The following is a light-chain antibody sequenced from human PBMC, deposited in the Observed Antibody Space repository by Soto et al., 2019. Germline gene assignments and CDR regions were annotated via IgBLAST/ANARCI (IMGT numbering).Light chain of an antibody. CDR3: SSYAATNNYV. CDR2: EVT. V-gene: IGLV2-8*01. J-gene: IGLJ1*01. Sequence: QSALTQPPSASGSPGQSVTISCTGTSSDVGGYNFVSWYQQHPGKAPQLIIYEVTKRPSGVPDRFSGSKSGNTAPLTVSGLQTEDEADYYCSSYAATNNYVFGSGTKVTVL. CDR1: SSDVGGYNF.